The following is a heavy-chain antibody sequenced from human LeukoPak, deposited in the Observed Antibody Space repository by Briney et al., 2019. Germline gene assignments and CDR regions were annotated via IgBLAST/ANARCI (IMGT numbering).Heavy chain of an antibody. J-gene: IGHJ4*02. D-gene: IGHD4-11*01. CDR3: ARADDYPYYFDY. Sequence: SETLSLTCTVSGGSISSYYWSWLRQPPGKGLEWIAYIYYSGSTNYNPSLKSRVTISVDTSKNQFSLKLNSVTAADTAVYYCARADDYPYYFDYWGQGTLVTVSS. V-gene: IGHV4-59*01. CDR2: IYYSGST. CDR1: GGSISSYY.